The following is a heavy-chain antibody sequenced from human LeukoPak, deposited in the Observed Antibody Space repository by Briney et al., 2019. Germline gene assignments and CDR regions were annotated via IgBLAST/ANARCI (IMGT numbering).Heavy chain of an antibody. V-gene: IGHV3-21*04. D-gene: IGHD3-10*01. CDR3: AKDLNYGSGIPDAFDI. Sequence: GGSLRLSCAASGFTFSSYSMNWVRQAPGKGLEWVSSISSSSSYIYYADSVKGRFTISRDNAKNSLYLQMNSLRAEDTALYYCAKDLNYGSGIPDAFDIWGQGTMVTVSS. CDR1: GFTFSSYS. J-gene: IGHJ3*02. CDR2: ISSSSSYI.